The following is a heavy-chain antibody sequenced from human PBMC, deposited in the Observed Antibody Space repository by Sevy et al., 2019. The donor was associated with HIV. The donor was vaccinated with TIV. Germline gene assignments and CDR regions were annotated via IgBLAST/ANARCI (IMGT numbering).Heavy chain of an antibody. CDR1: GFTFSSYW. CDR2: IKQDGSEK. Sequence: GGSLRLSCAASGFTFSSYWMSWVRQAPGKGLEWVANIKQDGSEKYYVDSVKGRFTISRDNAKNSLYLQMNSLRAEDTAVYYCARYYVWGSYRIDYCGQGTLVTVSS. V-gene: IGHV3-7*03. CDR3: ARYYVWGSYRIDY. J-gene: IGHJ4*02. D-gene: IGHD3-16*02.